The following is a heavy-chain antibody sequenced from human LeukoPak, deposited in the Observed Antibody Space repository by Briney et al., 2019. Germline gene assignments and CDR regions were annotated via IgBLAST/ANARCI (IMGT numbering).Heavy chain of an antibody. CDR2: VIPIFGTA. D-gene: IGHD3-10*01. Sequence: SVKVSCKASGGTFSSYAISWVRQAPGQGLEWMGGVIPIFGTANYAQKFQGRVTITADESTSTAYMELSSLRSEDTAVYYCARGWRFGEQGFDYWGQGTLVTVSS. J-gene: IGHJ4*02. CDR1: GGTFSSYA. CDR3: ARGWRFGEQGFDY. V-gene: IGHV1-69*13.